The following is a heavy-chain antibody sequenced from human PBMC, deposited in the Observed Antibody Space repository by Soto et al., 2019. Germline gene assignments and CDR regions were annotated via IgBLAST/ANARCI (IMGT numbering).Heavy chain of an antibody. Sequence: PSETLSLTCAVYGGSFSGYYWSWIRQPPGKGLEWIGEINHSGSTNYNPSLKSRVTISVDTSKTQFSLKLSSVTAADTAENYLATARKQWLGKRGHVDTWGQGTLVTVSS. D-gene: IGHD6-19*01. CDR3: ATARKQWLGKRGHVDT. V-gene: IGHV4-34*01. J-gene: IGHJ4*02. CDR2: INHSGST. CDR1: GGSFSGYY.